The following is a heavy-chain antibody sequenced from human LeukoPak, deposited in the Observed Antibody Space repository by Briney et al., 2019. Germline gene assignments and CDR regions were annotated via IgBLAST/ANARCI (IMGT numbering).Heavy chain of an antibody. V-gene: IGHV3-30*02. CDR1: GFTFSSYG. D-gene: IGHD3-10*01. CDR2: IRYDGSNK. J-gene: IGHJ4*02. Sequence: GGSLRLSCAASGFTFSSYGMHWVRQAPGKGLEWVAFIRYDGSNKYYADSVKGRFTISRDNSKNTLYLQMNSLRAEDTAVYYCVTDRDVGGVFDYWGQGTLVTVSS. CDR3: VTDRDVGGVFDY.